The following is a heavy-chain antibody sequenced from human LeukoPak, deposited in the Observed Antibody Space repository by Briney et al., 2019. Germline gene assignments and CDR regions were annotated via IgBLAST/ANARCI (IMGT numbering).Heavy chain of an antibody. D-gene: IGHD6-19*01. CDR1: GYTFTSYG. CDR2: IIPIFGTA. CDR3: ARATVAGTELFDY. J-gene: IGHJ4*02. V-gene: IGHV1-69*05. Sequence: SVKVSCKASGYTFTSYGISWVRQAPGQGLEWMGRIIPIFGTANYAQKFQGRVTITTDESTSTAYMELSSLRSEDTAVYYCARATVAGTELFDYWGQGTLVTVSS.